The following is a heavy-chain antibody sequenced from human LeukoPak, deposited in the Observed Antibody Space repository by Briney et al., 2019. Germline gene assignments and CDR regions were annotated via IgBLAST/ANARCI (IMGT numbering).Heavy chain of an antibody. J-gene: IGHJ6*03. CDR2: IYDTRKT. V-gene: IGHV4-39*01. Sequence: PSETLSLTCAVYGGSFSGYYWGWIRRPPGKGLQWIGSIYDTRKTYYSPSLNSRVTISVDTSRNQLSLKLSSVTAADTAVYYCARHCSGDLCAAYYYYYYSDVWGKGTPVTVSS. CDR1: GGSFSGYY. D-gene: IGHD2-8*02. CDR3: ARHCSGDLCAAYYYYYYSDV.